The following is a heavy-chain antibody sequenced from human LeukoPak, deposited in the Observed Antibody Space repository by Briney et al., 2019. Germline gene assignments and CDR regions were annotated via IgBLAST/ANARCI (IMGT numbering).Heavy chain of an antibody. D-gene: IGHD2-8*01. CDR2: INHSGST. CDR1: GGSFSGYY. CDR3: ARGRFPRDVLGAY. Sequence: PSETLSLTCAVYGGSFSGYYWSWIRQPPGKGLEWIGEINHSGSTNYNPSLKSRVTISVDTSKNQFSLKLSSVTAADTAVYYCARGRFPRDVLGAYWGQGTLVTVSP. V-gene: IGHV4-34*01. J-gene: IGHJ4*02.